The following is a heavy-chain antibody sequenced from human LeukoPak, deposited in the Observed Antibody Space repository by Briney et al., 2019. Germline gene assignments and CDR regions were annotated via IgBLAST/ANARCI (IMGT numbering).Heavy chain of an antibody. V-gene: IGHV3-33*01. CDR1: GFTFSSYG. Sequence: GGSLRLSCAASGFTFSSYGVPWVRQAPGKGLEWVAVIWYDGSNKYYADSVKGRFTISRDNSKNTLYLQMNSLRAEDTAVYYCARDRVAFDYWGQGTLVTVSS. J-gene: IGHJ4*02. CDR3: ARDRVAFDY. D-gene: IGHD5/OR15-5a*01. CDR2: IWYDGSNK.